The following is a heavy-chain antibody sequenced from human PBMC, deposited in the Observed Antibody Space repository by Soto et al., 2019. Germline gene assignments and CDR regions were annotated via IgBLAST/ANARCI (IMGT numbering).Heavy chain of an antibody. D-gene: IGHD1-1*01. J-gene: IGHJ6*02. Sequence: KTSETLSLTCTVSGDSISSADYYWSWIRQTPGKGLEWIGHIFYSGTTYYNPSLKSRLTISVDTSKNHFSLRLTSVTAADTAVYYCARDLWVEPELYYYGMDVWGQGTTVTV. CDR3: ARDLWVEPELYYYGMDV. V-gene: IGHV4-30-4*01. CDR2: IFYSGTT. CDR1: GDSISSADYY.